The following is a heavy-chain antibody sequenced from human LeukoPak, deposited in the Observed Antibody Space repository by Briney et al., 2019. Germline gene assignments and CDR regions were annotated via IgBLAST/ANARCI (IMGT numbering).Heavy chain of an antibody. D-gene: IGHD5-18*01. Sequence: PSETLSLTCAVYGGSFSGYYWSWIRQPPGKGLEWIGEINHSGSTNYSPSLKSRVTISVDTCKNQFSLKLSSVTAADTAMYYCARGTGRGYSYGYGYYYYGMDVWGQGTTVTVSS. CDR1: GGSFSGYY. V-gene: IGHV4-34*01. J-gene: IGHJ6*02. CDR2: INHSGST. CDR3: ARGTGRGYSYGYGYYYYGMDV.